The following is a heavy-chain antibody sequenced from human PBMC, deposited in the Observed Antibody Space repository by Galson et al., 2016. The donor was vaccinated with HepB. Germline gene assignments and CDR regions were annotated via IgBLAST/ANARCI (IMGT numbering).Heavy chain of an antibody. D-gene: IGHD3-22*01. Sequence: SLRLSCAASGFTVSSNYMSWVRQAPGKGLEWVSVIYTDGRTYYADSVKGRVTISRDNSKNTLYLQMNSRRAGDTAVYYCARDRLHPFYDSSGYSDFWGQGTLVTVSS. CDR1: GFTVSSNY. V-gene: IGHV3-66*01. CDR2: IYTDGRT. J-gene: IGHJ4*02. CDR3: ARDRLHPFYDSSGYSDF.